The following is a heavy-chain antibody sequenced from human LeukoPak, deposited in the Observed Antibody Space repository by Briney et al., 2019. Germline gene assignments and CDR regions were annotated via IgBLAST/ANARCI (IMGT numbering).Heavy chain of an antibody. D-gene: IGHD6-19*01. V-gene: IGHV1-2*02. CDR3: ARGGSSGWRTPNDDY. CDR2: INPNSGGT. CDR1: GYTFTDYY. Sequence: ASVKVSCKASGYTFTDYYMHWVRQAPGQGLEWMGWINPNSGGTNYAQKVQGRVTMTTDTSTTTAYMELRSLRSDDTAVYYCARGGSSGWRTPNDDYWGQGTLVTVSS. J-gene: IGHJ4*02.